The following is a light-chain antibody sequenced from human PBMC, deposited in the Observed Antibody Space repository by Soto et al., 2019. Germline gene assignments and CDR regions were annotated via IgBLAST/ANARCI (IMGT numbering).Light chain of an antibody. CDR1: QSVSSSY. CDR2: GAS. CDR3: QQYGSSPRIT. Sequence: EIVLTQSPGTLSLSPGERATLSCRASQSVSSSYLAWYQQKPGQAPRLLIYGASSRATGIPDRFSGSGSGTDFTLTISRLEPEDCAGYYCQQYGSSPRITFGGGTKVEIK. V-gene: IGKV3-20*01. J-gene: IGKJ4*01.